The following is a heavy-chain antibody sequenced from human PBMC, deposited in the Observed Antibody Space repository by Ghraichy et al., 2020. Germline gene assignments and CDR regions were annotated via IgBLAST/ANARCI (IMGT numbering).Heavy chain of an antibody. V-gene: IGHV3-21*01. J-gene: IGHJ4*02. CDR3: GRDRGYSSSWLPKEYYFDY. Sequence: GGSLRLSCAASGFTFSSYSMNWVRQAPGKGLEWVSSISSSSSYIYNADPAKGRFTISRDNAKNSLYQQMNSLRAEDTAVYYCGRDRGYSSSWLPKEYYFDYSGQGTLVTVSS. CDR1: GFTFSSYS. CDR2: ISSSSSYI. D-gene: IGHD6-13*01.